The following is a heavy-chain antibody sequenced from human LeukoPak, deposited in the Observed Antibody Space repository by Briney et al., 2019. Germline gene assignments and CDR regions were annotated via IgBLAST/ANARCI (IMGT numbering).Heavy chain of an antibody. Sequence: ASVKVSCKASGYTFTSYYMHRVRQAPGQGLEWMGIINPSGGSTSYAQKFQGRVTMTRDTSTSTVYMELSSLRSEDTAVYYCARQEYYYDSSGYYVDGTFDYWGQGTLVTVSS. CDR1: GYTFTSYY. V-gene: IGHV1-46*01. J-gene: IGHJ4*02. CDR3: ARQEYYYDSSGYYVDGTFDY. CDR2: INPSGGST. D-gene: IGHD3-22*01.